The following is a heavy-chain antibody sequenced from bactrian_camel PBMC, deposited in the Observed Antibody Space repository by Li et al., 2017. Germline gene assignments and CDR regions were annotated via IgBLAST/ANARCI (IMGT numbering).Heavy chain of an antibody. D-gene: IGHD3*01. CDR1: GFTIDHRD. CDR2: MAWAGNRP. CDR3: VDSGVGGYNY. Sequence: VQLVESGGGVVRPGESLRLSCVASGFTIDHRDMTWVRQAPGKGLERISGMAWAGNRPWYAASVKGRFTISRDNAKNTVYLQMNSLKPEDAAVYYCVDSGVGGYNYWGQGTQVTVS. V-gene: IGHV3S36*01. J-gene: IGHJ4*01.